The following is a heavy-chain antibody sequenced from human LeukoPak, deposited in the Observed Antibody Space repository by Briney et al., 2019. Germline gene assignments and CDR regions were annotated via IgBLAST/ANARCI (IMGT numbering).Heavy chain of an antibody. CDR1: GYTFTGYY. V-gene: IGHV1-2*02. CDR2: INPNSGGT. CDR3: ARSITMIVVVTANDAFDI. Sequence: ASVKVSCKASGYTFTGYYMHWVRQAPGQGLEWMGWINPNSGGTNYAQKFQGRVTMTRDTSISTAYMELSRLRSDDTAVYYCARSITMIVVVTANDAFDIWGRGTMVTVSS. D-gene: IGHD3-22*01. J-gene: IGHJ3*02.